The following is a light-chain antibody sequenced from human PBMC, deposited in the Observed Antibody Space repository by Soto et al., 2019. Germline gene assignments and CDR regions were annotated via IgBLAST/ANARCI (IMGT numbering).Light chain of an antibody. CDR2: DAS. J-gene: IGKJ3*01. Sequence: EIVLTQSPATLSLSPGERVTLSCRASQSVSSYLAWYQQKPGQAPRLLIYDASNRATGIPARFSGSGSGTDFTLTISSLEPEDFAVYYCQQRSNSLTFGPGTKVDIK. CDR3: QQRSNSLT. CDR1: QSVSSY. V-gene: IGKV3-11*01.